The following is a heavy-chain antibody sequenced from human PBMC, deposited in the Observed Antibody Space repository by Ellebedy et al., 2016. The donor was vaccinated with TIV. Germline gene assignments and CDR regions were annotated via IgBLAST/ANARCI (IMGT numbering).Heavy chain of an antibody. D-gene: IGHD1-26*01. CDR2: IGSLGEI. CDR1: GFTLSAFD. CDR3: AKVAFGGTYYPVFES. V-gene: IGHV3-13*01. Sequence: GGSLRLXXAASGFTLSAFDMHWVRQTPGKGLEWVSSIGSLGEIYYADSVRGRFTVSRKNANNSIYLQMNSLTAGDTAVYFCAKVAFGGTYYPVFESWGQGALVTVSS. J-gene: IGHJ4*02.